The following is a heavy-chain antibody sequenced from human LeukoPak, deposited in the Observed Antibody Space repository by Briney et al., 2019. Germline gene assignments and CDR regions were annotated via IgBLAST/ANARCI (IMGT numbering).Heavy chain of an antibody. CDR2: IYNSGRP. Sequence: SETLSLTCTVSGGSISSYYWSWIRQPPGKGLEWIGYIYNSGRPNYNPSLKSRVTLSVDTSKNQFSLKLSSVTAADTAVYYCARLEYKYGYFYYDYMDVWGKGTTVTVSS. J-gene: IGHJ6*03. V-gene: IGHV4-59*08. D-gene: IGHD5-18*01. CDR1: GGSISSYY. CDR3: ARLEYKYGYFYYDYMDV.